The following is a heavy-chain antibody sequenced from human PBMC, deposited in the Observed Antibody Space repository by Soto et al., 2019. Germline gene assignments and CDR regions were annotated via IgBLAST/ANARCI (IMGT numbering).Heavy chain of an antibody. CDR3: ARGLGSSWFFL. D-gene: IGHD6-13*01. J-gene: IGHJ5*02. Sequence: PGGSMKLSCAASRFTFSNYNMNWVRQAPGTGLKWVSYIVGDSSPIYYADSVKEQYNNSRDNAKNTINLQMNSLRAEDTALYYCARGLGSSWFFLWGQGP. CDR1: RFTFSNYN. V-gene: IGHV3-48*01. CDR2: IVGDSSPI.